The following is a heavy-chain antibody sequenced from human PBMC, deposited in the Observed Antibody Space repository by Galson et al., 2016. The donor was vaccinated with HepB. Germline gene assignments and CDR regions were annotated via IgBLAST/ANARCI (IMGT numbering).Heavy chain of an antibody. V-gene: IGHV4/OR15-8*01. Sequence: ETLSLTCVVSGVSINSSDWWSWVRQSPEKGLEWIGEIYETGTANHNPSLTRRITLTVDKSKNQFSLNLSDVTAADTAIYYCARVTLGPTRAKFDTWGQGTLVTGSS. CDR2: IYETGTA. J-gene: IGHJ4*02. CDR3: ARVTLGPTRAKFDT. D-gene: IGHD1-26*01. CDR1: GVSINSSDW.